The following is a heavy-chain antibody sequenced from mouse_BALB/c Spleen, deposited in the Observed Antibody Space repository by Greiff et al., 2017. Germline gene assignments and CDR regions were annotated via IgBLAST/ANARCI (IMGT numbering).Heavy chain of an antibody. CDR1: GFTFSSYA. V-gene: IGHV5-6-5*01. J-gene: IGHJ3*01. Sequence: EVQGVESGGGLVKPGGSLKLSCAASGFTFSSYAMSWVRQTPEKRLEWVASISSGGSTYYPDSVKGRFTISRDNARNILYLQMSSLRSEDTAMYYCARDGSSLWFAYWGQGTLVTVSA. CDR3: ARDGSSLWFAY. D-gene: IGHD1-1*01. CDR2: ISSGGST.